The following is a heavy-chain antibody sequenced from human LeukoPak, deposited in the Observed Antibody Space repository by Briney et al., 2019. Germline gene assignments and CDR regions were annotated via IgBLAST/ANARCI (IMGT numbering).Heavy chain of an antibody. CDR1: GGSFSDYY. CDR3: AGRPFRRFDY. CDR2: INHSGST. Sequence: SETLSLTCAVYGGSFSDYYWSWIRQPPGKGLEWIGEINHSGSTNYNPSLKSRVTISVDTSKNQFSLKLSSVTAADTAVYYCAGRPFRRFDYWGQGTLVTVSS. J-gene: IGHJ4*02. D-gene: IGHD3-16*01. V-gene: IGHV4-34*01.